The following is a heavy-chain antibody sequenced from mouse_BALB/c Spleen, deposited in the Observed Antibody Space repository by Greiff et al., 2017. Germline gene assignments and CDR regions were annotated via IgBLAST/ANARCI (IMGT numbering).Heavy chain of an antibody. V-gene: IGHV5-17*02. CDR2: ISSGSSTI. D-gene: IGHD1-1*01. CDR3: ARGLTTVSYGPPYFDY. CDR1: GFTFSSFG. Sequence: EVQLMESGGGLVQPGGSRKLSCAASGFTFSSFGMHWVRQAPEKGLEWVAYISSGSSTIYYADTVKGRFTISRDNPKNTLFLQMTSLRSEDTAMYYCARGLTTVSYGPPYFDYWGQGTTLTVSS. J-gene: IGHJ2*01.